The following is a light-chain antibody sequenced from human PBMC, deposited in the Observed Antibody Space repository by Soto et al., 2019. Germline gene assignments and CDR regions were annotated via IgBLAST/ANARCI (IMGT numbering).Light chain of an antibody. Sequence: QSGLTQPPSASGSPGQSVTISCTGTSSDVGGYNYVSWYQQHPGKAPRLMIYEVSKRPSGVPDRFSGSKSGNTASLTVSGLQAEDEADYYCSSYAGSNNPVVFGGGTKLTVL. CDR2: EVS. CDR3: SSYAGSNNPVV. V-gene: IGLV2-8*01. J-gene: IGLJ2*01. CDR1: SSDVGGYNY.